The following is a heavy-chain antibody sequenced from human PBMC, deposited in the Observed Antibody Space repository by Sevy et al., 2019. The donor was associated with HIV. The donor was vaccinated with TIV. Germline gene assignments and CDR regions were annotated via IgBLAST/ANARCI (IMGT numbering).Heavy chain of an antibody. D-gene: IGHD6-13*01. CDR3: ATDQVPYSSSWYSFHYYYYFGMDV. CDR2: INPNSGGT. J-gene: IGHJ6*02. V-gene: IGHV1-2*06. Sequence: ASVKVSCKASGYTFTGYYMHWVRQAPGQGLEWMGRINPNSGGTNYAQKFQGRVTMTRDTSISTAYMELSRLRSDDTAGDYCATDQVPYSSSWYSFHYYYYFGMDVWGQGTTVTVSS. CDR1: GYTFTGYY.